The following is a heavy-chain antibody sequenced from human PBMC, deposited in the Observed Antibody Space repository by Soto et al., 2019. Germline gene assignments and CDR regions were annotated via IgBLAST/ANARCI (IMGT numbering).Heavy chain of an antibody. D-gene: IGHD5-18*01. CDR3: ARDQDTRQLITAMAH. CDR1: GFTFSSYG. CDR2: IWYDGSNK. V-gene: IGHV3-33*01. J-gene: IGHJ4*02. Sequence: GGSLRLSCAASGFTFSSYGMHWVRQAPGKGLEWVAVIWYDGSNKYYADSVKGRFTISRDNSKNTLYLQMNSLRAEDTAVYYCARDQDTRQLITAMAHWGQGTLVTVSS.